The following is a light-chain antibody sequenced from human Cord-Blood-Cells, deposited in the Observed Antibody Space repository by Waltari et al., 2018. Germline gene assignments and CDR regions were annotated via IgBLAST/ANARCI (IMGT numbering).Light chain of an antibody. V-gene: IGKV1-33*01. CDR1: QDISNY. CDR2: DAS. Sequence: SPSSLSASVGDRVTITCQASQDISNYLNWYQQKPGKAPKLLIYDASNLETGVPSRFSGSGSGTDFTFTISSLQPEDIATYYCQQYDNLPPGTFGQGTKLEIK. J-gene: IGKJ2*01. CDR3: QQYDNLPPGT.